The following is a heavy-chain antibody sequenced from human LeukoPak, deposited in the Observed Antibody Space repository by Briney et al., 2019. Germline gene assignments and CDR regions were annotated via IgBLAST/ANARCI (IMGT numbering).Heavy chain of an antibody. Sequence: GGSLRLSCAASGFTFSSYAMSWVRQAPGKGLEWVAVIWYDGSNKYYADSVKGRFTISKDNSKNTLYLQMNSLRAEDTAVYYCARDGAGMAFDIWGQGTMVTVSS. CDR2: IWYDGSNK. CDR1: GFTFSSYA. CDR3: ARDGAGMAFDI. D-gene: IGHD3-16*01. V-gene: IGHV3-33*08. J-gene: IGHJ3*02.